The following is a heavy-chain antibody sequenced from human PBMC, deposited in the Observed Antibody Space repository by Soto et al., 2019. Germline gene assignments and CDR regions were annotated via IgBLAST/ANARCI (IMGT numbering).Heavy chain of an antibody. CDR3: AYDFWSGSGY. CDR1: GGRFSSYA. J-gene: IGHJ4*02. D-gene: IGHD3-3*01. Sequence: SVKVSCKASGGRFSSYAISWVRQAPGQGLEWMGGIIPIFGTANYAQTFQGRVTMTEDTSTDTAYMELSSLRSEDTAVYYCAYDFWSGSGYWGQGTLVTVSS. CDR2: IIPIFGTA. V-gene: IGHV1-69*06.